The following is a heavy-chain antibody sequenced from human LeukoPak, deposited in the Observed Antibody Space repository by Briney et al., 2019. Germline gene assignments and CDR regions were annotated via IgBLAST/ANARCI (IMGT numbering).Heavy chain of an antibody. CDR1: GFTFSSYS. CDR2: ISSSSSTI. J-gene: IGHJ3*02. V-gene: IGHV3-48*01. D-gene: IGHD6-6*01. Sequence: GGSLRLSCAASGFTFSSYSMNWVRQAPGKGLEWVSYISSSSSTIYYADSVKGRFTISRDNAKNSLYLQMNSLRAEDTAVYYCARGYDVKKWQLVGGDAFDIWGQGTMVTVSS. CDR3: ARGYDVKKWQLVGGDAFDI.